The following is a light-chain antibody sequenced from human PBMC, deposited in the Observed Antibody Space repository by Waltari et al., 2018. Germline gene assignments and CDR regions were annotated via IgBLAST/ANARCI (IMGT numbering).Light chain of an antibody. CDR3: NSYTGSSSWV. J-gene: IGLJ3*02. CDR1: NSDVGFYNY. CDR2: DVS. V-gene: IGLV2-14*03. Sequence: QSALTQPASVSGSPGQSITISCTGTNSDVGFYNYVSWYQQHPGKAPKLLIYDVSVRPSGVSNRFAGSKSSNTASLAISGLQAEDEADYYCNSYTGSSSWVFGGGTRLTVL.